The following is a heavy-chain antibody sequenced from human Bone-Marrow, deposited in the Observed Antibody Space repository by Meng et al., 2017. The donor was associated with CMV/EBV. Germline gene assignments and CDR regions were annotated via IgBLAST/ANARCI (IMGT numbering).Heavy chain of an antibody. CDR2: ISSSGSTI. J-gene: IGHJ3*02. CDR1: GFTFSDYY. CDR3: ASDMDTSMAGDAFDI. V-gene: IGHV3-11*04. Sequence: GGSLRLSCAASGFTFSDYYMSWIRQAPGKGLEWVSYISSSGSTIYYADSVKGRFTISRDNAKNSLYLQMNSLRAEDTAVYYCASDMDTSMAGDAFDIWGQGTMVTVSS. D-gene: IGHD5-18*01.